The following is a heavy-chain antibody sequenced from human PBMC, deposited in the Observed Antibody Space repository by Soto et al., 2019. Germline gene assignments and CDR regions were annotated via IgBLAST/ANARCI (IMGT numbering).Heavy chain of an antibody. CDR3: AKDIEMVRGVIIDLDV. D-gene: IGHD3-10*01. CDR2: TSYDGDKE. CDR1: GFTFSNYG. V-gene: IGHV3-30*18. J-gene: IGHJ6*02. Sequence: LRLSCAASGFTFSNYGMHWVRQAPGKGLEWVAVTSYDGDKEYYADSVKGRFTISRDNSKNTLYLQMNSLRVEETAVYYCAKDIEMVRGVIIDLDVWGQGTTATVSS.